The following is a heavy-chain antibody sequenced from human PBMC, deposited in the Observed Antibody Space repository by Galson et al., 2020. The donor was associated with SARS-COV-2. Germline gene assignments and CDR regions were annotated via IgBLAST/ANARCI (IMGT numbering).Heavy chain of an antibody. D-gene: IGHD5-18*01. V-gene: IGHV3-21*01. CDR3: ARGRRPWDTAMVWAQSYYYYGMDI. J-gene: IGHJ6*02. Sequence: NSGGSLRLSCAASGFTFSSYSMNWVRQAPGKGLEWVSSISSSSSYIYYADSVKGRFTISRDNAKNSLYLQMNSLRAEDTAVYYCARGRRPWDTAMVWAQSYYYYGMDIWGQGTTVTVSS. CDR2: ISSSSSYI. CDR1: GFTFSSYS.